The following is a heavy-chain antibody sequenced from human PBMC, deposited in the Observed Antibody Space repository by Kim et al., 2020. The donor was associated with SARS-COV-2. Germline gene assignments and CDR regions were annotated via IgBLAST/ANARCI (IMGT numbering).Heavy chain of an antibody. CDR1: GGSFSGYY. D-gene: IGHD3-3*01. CDR2: INHSGST. Sequence: SETLSLTCAVYGGSFSGYYWSWIRQPPGKGLEWIGEINHSGSTNYNPSLKSRVTISVDTSKNQFSLKLSSVTAADTAVYYCARGLGPGRSAFWSGYQTTFEYWGQGTLGTVS. V-gene: IGHV4-34*01. CDR3: ARGLGPGRSAFWSGYQTTFEY. J-gene: IGHJ4*02.